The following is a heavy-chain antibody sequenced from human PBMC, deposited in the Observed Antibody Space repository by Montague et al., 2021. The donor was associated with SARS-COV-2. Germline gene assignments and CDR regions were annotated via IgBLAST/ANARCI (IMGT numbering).Heavy chain of an antibody. D-gene: IGHD3-10*01. V-gene: IGHV2-5*02. Sequence: LFTPPPPLPLPCTFSGFSLSTSGVGVGWIRQPPGKALEWLALIYWDDDKRYSPSLKSRLTITKDTSKNQVVLTMTNMDTVDTATYYCAHRPPRFVGSYFDYWGQGTLVTVSS. J-gene: IGHJ4*02. CDR1: GFSLSTSGVG. CDR2: IYWDDDK. CDR3: AHRPPRFVGSYFDY.